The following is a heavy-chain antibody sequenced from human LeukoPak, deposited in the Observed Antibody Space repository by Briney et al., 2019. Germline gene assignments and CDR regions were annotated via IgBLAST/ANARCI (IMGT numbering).Heavy chain of an antibody. V-gene: IGHV4-4*02. D-gene: IGHD6-19*01. CDR2: IYHSGST. CDR3: ARDPTVAGNNWFDP. Sequence: SETLSLTCAVSGGSISSSNWWSWVRQPPGKGLEWIGEIYHSGSTNYNPSLKSRVTISVDKSKNRFSLKLSSVTAADTAVYYCARDPTVAGNNWFDPWGQGTLVTVSS. J-gene: IGHJ5*02. CDR1: GGSISSSNW.